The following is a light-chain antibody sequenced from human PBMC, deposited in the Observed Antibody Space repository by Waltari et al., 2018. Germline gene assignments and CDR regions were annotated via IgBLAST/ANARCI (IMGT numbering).Light chain of an antibody. Sequence: ITCRASQRINWWLAWYQQQPGKAPNRLSYRASTLESGVPSRFSGSESVAEFTLTISSLQPDDFATYYCQQYSDYWTFGQVTKVEIK. V-gene: IGKV1-5*03. CDR3: QQYSDYWT. CDR2: RAS. CDR1: QRINWW. J-gene: IGKJ1*01.